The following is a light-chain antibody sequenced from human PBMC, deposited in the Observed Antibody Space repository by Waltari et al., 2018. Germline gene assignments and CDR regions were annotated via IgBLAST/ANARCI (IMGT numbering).Light chain of an antibody. J-gene: IGKJ2*01. CDR3: QQYNSWPPGV. CDR1: QSVGRG. CDR2: LTA. Sequence: EIVMTQSPATLSVSPGDTATLSCRASQSVGRGLAWYQQKPGQAPRPLIYLTATRSTGIPARFSGSGFGTEFTLTISSLQSEDFAVYYCQQYNSWPPGVFGQGTKLEIK. V-gene: IGKV3-15*01.